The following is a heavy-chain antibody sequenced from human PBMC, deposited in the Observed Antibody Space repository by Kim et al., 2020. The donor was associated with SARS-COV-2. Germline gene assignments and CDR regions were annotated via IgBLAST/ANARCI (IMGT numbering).Heavy chain of an antibody. J-gene: IGHJ3*02. CDR1: GFTFSSNY. V-gene: IGHV3-53*01. CDR2: IYSGGST. Sequence: GGSLRLSCAASGFTFSSNYMSWVRQAPGKGLEWVSVIYSGGSTYYADSVKGRCTISRDNSKNTLYLQMNSLRAEDATAYYCSRQGRTPRAAFDNWGEGA. CDR3: SRQGRTPRAAFDN.